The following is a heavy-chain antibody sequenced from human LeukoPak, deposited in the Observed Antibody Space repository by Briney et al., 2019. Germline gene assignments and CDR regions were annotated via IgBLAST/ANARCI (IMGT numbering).Heavy chain of an antibody. V-gene: IGHV1-2*02. CDR3: ARDLTTAMVTSDY. D-gene: IGHD5-18*01. CDR2: INPNSGGT. J-gene: IGHJ4*02. CDR1: GYTFTGYY. Sequence: ASVKVFCKASGYTFTGYYMHWVRQAPGQGLEWMGWINPNSGGTNYAQKFQGRVTMTRDTSISTAYMELSRLRSDDTAVYYCARDLTTAMVTSDYWGQGTLVTVSS.